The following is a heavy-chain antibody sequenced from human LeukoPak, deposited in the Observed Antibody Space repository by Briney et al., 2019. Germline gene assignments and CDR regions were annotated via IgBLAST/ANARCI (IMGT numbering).Heavy chain of an antibody. CDR1: GFTFTSSA. CDR3: AADFPEGYGSGSYYYYYGMDV. CDR2: IVVGSGNT. Sequence: SVKVSCKASGFTFTSSAMQWVRQARGQRLEWIGWIVVGSGNTNYAQKFQERVTITRDMSTSTAYMELSSLRSEDTAVYYCAADFPEGYGSGSYYYYYGMDVWGQGTTVTVSS. J-gene: IGHJ6*02. V-gene: IGHV1-58*02. D-gene: IGHD3-10*01.